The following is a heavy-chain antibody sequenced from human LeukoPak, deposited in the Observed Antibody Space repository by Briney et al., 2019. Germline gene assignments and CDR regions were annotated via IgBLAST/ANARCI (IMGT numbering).Heavy chain of an antibody. Sequence: SETLSLTCTVSGGSISSSSYYWGWIRQPPGKGLEWIGSIYYSGSTYYNPSLKSRVTISVDTSKNQFSLKLSSVTAADTAVYYCARDLSFGEPVDYWGQGTLVTVSS. CDR2: IYYSGST. CDR1: GGSISSSSYY. V-gene: IGHV4-39*07. D-gene: IGHD3-10*01. CDR3: ARDLSFGEPVDY. J-gene: IGHJ4*02.